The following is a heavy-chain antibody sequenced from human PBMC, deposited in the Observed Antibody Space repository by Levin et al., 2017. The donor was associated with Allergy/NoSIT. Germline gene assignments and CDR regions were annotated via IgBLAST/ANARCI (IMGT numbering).Heavy chain of an antibody. CDR3: AIRSRYYSSRVCYTAYYYYAMDV. J-gene: IGHJ6*02. Sequence: ASVKVSCKASGDTFTSDDISWVRQATGQGLEWMGRMNPNSGHTDYAQRFQGRVTMTRNPSISTAYMELSSLRSEDTAVYYCAIRSRYYSSRVCYTAYYYYAMDVWGQGTTVTVSS. D-gene: IGHD2-8*01. CDR1: GDTFTSDD. CDR2: MNPNSGHT. V-gene: IGHV1-8*01.